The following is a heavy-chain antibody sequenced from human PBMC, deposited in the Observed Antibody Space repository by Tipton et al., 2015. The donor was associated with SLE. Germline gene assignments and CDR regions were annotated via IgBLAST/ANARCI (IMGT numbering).Heavy chain of an antibody. Sequence: TLSLTCTVSGGSISSSSYYWGWIRQPPGKGLEWIGSIYYSGSTYYNPSLKSRVTISVDTSKNQFSLKLSSVTAADTAVYYCAAELVDAFDIWGQGTMVTVSS. D-gene: IGHD6-13*01. V-gene: IGHV4-39*07. CDR1: GGSISSSSYY. CDR3: AAELVDAFDI. CDR2: IYYSGST. J-gene: IGHJ3*02.